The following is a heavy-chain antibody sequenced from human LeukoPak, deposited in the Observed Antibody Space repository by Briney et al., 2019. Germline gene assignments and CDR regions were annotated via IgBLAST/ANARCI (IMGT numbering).Heavy chain of an antibody. J-gene: IGHJ4*02. Sequence: ASVKVSCTASGYTFTIYGISWVRQAPGQGLEWMGWISAYNGNTNYAQKLQGRVTMTTDTSTSTAYMELRSLRSDDTAVYYCAREQGIAVPYYFDYWGQGTLVTVSS. D-gene: IGHD6-19*01. CDR2: ISAYNGNT. CDR3: AREQGIAVPYYFDY. V-gene: IGHV1-18*01. CDR1: GYTFTIYG.